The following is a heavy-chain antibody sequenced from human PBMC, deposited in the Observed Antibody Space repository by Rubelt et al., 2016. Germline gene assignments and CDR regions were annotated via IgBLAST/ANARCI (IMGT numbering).Heavy chain of an antibody. V-gene: IGHV1-69*01. Sequence: GQGLEWMGGIIPIFGTANYAQEFQGRVTITADESTSTAYMELSSLRSEDTAVYYCASRGYGGYVGGTYYFDYWGQGTLVTVSS. J-gene: IGHJ4*02. CDR2: IIPIFGTA. CDR3: ASRGYGGYVGGTYYFDY. D-gene: IGHD5-12*01.